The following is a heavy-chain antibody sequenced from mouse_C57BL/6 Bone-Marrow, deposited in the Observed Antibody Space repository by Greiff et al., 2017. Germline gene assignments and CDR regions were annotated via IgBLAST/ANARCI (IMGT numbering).Heavy chain of an antibody. V-gene: IGHV1-62-2*01. CDR2: FYPGSGRI. CDR3: ARREGYYGSSYPPVFAY. D-gene: IGHD1-1*01. Sequence: QVQLQQSGAELVKPGASVKLSCKASGYTFTEYTIHWVKQGSGQGLGWIGWFYPGSGRIRYNEKFKDKATLTADKSSSTASMELSRLTSEDSAVYCCARREGYYGSSYPPVFAYWGQGTLVTVSA. J-gene: IGHJ3*01. CDR1: GYTFTEYT.